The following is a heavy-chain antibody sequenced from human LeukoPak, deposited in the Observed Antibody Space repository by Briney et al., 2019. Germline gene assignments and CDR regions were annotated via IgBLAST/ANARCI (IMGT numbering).Heavy chain of an antibody. D-gene: IGHD1-1*01. CDR2: IKSKTDGGTT. CDR1: GFTFSNAW. J-gene: IGHJ4*02. Sequence: GGSLRLSCAASGFTFSNAWMSWVRQAPGKGLEWVGRIKSKTDGGTTDYAAPVRGRFTISRHDSKNTMYLQMNSLKTEDTAVYYCTTDGGLSNWNGFDYWGQGILVTVSS. CDR3: TTDGGLSNWNGFDY. V-gene: IGHV3-15*01.